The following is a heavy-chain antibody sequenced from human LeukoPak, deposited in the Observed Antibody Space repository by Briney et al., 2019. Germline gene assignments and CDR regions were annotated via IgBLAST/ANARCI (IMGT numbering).Heavy chain of an antibody. V-gene: IGHV1-18*01. Sequence: GASVKVSCKASGGTFSSYAISWVRQAPGQGLEWMGWINCNSGKTNYAQNLRGRVTMTTDTSTSTANMDVRSLRSDDTAVYYCARQDGLYSPMDSWGQGTLITVSS. J-gene: IGHJ4*02. CDR1: GGTFSSYA. CDR3: ARQDGLYSPMDS. D-gene: IGHD5-24*01. CDR2: INCNSGKT.